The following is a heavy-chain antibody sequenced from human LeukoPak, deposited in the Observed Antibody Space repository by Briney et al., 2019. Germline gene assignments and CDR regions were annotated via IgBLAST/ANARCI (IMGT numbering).Heavy chain of an antibody. CDR3: ARMVGLVSDF. D-gene: IGHD3-10*01. V-gene: IGHV6-1*01. J-gene: IGHJ4*02. CDR1: GDIVSSNSAA. CDR2: TYYRSKWHS. Sequence: SQTLSLTCAISGDIVSSNSAAWNWIRQFPSRDLEWLGRTYYRSKWHSYYAPSVKSRITINPDTSKNQFSLQLNSVSPEDTAVYYCARMVGLVSDFWGQGTLVTVSS.